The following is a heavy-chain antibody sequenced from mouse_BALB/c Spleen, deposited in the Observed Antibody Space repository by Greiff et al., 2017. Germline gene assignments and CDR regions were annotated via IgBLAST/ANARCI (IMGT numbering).Heavy chain of an antibody. V-gene: IGHV1-87*01. D-gene: IGHD3-1*01. J-gene: IGHJ2*01. CDR2: IYPGDGDT. Sequence: QVQLQQSGAELARPGASVKLSCKASGYTFTSYWMQWVKQRPGQGLEWIGAIYPGDGDTRYTQKFKGKATLTADKSSSTAYMQLSSLASEDSAVYYCARGGQLGLRNYFDYWGQGTTLTVSS. CDR3: ARGGQLGLRNYFDY. CDR1: GYTFTSYW.